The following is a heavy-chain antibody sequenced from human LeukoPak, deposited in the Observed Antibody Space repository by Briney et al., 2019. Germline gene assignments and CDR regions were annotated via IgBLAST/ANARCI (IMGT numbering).Heavy chain of an antibody. CDR1: GYSFTSYW. J-gene: IGHJ3*02. CDR2: IDPSDSYT. D-gene: IGHD2-15*01. V-gene: IGHV5-10-1*01. CDR3: ASDIVVVVAATSAFDI. Sequence: GESLKISCKGSGYSFTSYWISWVRQMPGKGLEWMGRIDPSDSYTSYSPSFQGHVTISADKSISTAYLQWSSLKASDTAMYYCASDIVVVVAATSAFDIWGQGTMVTVSS.